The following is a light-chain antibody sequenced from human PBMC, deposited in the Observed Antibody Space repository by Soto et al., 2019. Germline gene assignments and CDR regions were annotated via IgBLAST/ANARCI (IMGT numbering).Light chain of an antibody. J-gene: IGKJ5*01. CDR3: QVRRNWQGN. CDR1: QSINTY. V-gene: IGKV3D-11*02. Sequence: ETGLAQSTSTLRWFREEGASRSWRDSQSINTYLAWYQQKPGQAPRLLIYDASKRATGIPARFSGSGSGTNITLTFSLRNPDDLAFHYFQVRRNWQGNFGQGTRLEIK. CDR2: DAS.